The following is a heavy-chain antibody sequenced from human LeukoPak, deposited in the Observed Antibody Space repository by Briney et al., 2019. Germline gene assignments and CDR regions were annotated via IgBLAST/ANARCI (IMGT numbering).Heavy chain of an antibody. CDR2: IIPIFGTA. CDR1: GGTLSNYA. D-gene: IGHD3-22*01. CDR3: ARREYYCDSLVLPPPALFDP. Sequence: ASVQVSRKASGGTLSNYAISWVGQAPYQELDWMGRIIPIFGTANYAQKLQGRVTITTDQSTNTAYMDLSSLSCEDTAVYYCARREYYCDSLVLPPPALFDPWGQGTLVTVSS. J-gene: IGHJ5*02. V-gene: IGHV1-69*05.